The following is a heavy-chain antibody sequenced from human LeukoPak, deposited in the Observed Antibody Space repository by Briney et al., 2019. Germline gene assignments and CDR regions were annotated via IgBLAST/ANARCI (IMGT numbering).Heavy chain of an antibody. J-gene: IGHJ4*02. CDR3: AKVLTGSQDY. D-gene: IGHD1-14*01. Sequence: GGSLRLSCAASGFTFNSYALSWVRQAPGKGLEWVSTIGGGGENTYYADSVKGRFTISRDSSKNTVYLHMRSLRAEDTAVYFCAKVLTGSQDYWGQGTLVTVTS. CDR2: IGGGGENT. V-gene: IGHV3-23*01. CDR1: GFTFNSYA.